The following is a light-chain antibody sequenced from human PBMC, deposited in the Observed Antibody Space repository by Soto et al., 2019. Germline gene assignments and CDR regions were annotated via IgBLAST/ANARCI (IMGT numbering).Light chain of an antibody. CDR1: QSVSSGY. CDR3: QQYDTSPYT. V-gene: IGKV3-20*01. J-gene: IGKJ2*01. Sequence: DTVLTQSPGTLSLSPGERVTFSCRASQSVSSGYLAWYQQKPGQAPRLLIYGASTRATDIPDRFSGSGSGTDFSLAISRLDPEDFAVYYCQQYDTSPYTFGQGTKLEMK. CDR2: GAS.